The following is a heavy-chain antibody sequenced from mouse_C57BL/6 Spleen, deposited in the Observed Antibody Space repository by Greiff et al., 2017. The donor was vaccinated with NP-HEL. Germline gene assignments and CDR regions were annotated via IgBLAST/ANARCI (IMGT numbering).Heavy chain of an antibody. CDR2: IDPSDSET. CDR1: GYTFTSYW. V-gene: IGHV1-52*01. D-gene: IGHD2-5*01. CDR3: ASAYSNPYYAMDY. J-gene: IGHJ4*01. Sequence: QVQLQQPGAELVRPGSSVKLSCKASGYTFTSYWMHWVKQRPIQGLEWIGNIDPSDSETHYNQKFKDKATLTVDKSSSTAYMQLSSLTSEDSAVYYCASAYSNPYYAMDYWGQGTSVTVSS.